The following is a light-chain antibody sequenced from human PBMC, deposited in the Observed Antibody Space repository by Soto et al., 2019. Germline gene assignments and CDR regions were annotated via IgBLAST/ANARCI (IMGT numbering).Light chain of an antibody. J-gene: IGLJ1*01. CDR2: GND. Sequence: QSVLTQPPSVSAAAGQRVTISCSGSQSSRRKRKAPKLLIYGNDNRPSGVPDRFSGSKSASSASLAITGVQAEDEGDYYCQSYDRTLRGYVFGTGTKVTVL. CDR3: QSYDRTLRGYV. CDR1: QSSR. V-gene: IGLV1-40*01.